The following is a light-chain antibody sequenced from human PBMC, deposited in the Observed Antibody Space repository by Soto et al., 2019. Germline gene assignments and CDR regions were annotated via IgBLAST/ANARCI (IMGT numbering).Light chain of an antibody. CDR1: QSLLHSNGYNF. J-gene: IGKJ2*01. CDR3: MQALQTPPYT. V-gene: IGKV2-28*01. CDR2: LGS. Sequence: DLVMTQSPLSLPVTPGEPASISCRSSQSLLHSNGYNFLDWYLQKPGQSPQLLIHLGSNRASGVPDRFSGSGSGTDFTLTISRVEAEDVGVYYCMQALQTPPYTFGQGTKVEIK.